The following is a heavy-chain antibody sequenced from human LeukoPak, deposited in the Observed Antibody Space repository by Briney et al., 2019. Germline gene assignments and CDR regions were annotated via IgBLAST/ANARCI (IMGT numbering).Heavy chain of an antibody. CDR1: GYTFTSYY. J-gene: IGHJ4*02. Sequence: ASVKVSCKASGYTFTSYYMHWVRQAPGQGLEWMGIINPSGGSTSYAQKFQGRVTMTRDTSTSTVYMELSSLRSEDTAVYYCAKDQTTKGYDYWGQGTLVTVSS. V-gene: IGHV1-46*01. D-gene: IGHD4-4*01. CDR2: INPSGGST. CDR3: AKDQTTKGYDY.